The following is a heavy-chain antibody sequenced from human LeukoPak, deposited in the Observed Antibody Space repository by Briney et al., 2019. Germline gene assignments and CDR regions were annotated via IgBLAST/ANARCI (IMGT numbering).Heavy chain of an antibody. D-gene: IGHD1-14*01. CDR2: INPNSGGT. CDR3: ARTIAGKGWFDP. V-gene: IGHV1-2*02. CDR1: GYTFTRYY. J-gene: IGHJ5*02. Sequence: ASVKVSCKASGYTFTRYYMHWVRQAPGQGLEWMGWINPNSGGTNYAQKLQGRVTMTTDTSTSTAYMELRSLRSDDTAVYYCARTIAGKGWFDPWGQGTLVTVSS.